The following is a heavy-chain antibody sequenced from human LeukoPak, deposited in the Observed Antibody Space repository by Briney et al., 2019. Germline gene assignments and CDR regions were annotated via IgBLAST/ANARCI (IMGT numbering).Heavy chain of an antibody. V-gene: IGHV1-18*01. CDR3: ATDRGGHSSSWPEYYFDY. CDR1: GYTFTSYG. J-gene: IGHJ4*02. D-gene: IGHD6-13*01. CDR2: ISAYNGNT. Sequence: ASVKVSCKASGYTFTSYGISWVRQAPGQGLEWMGWISAYNGNTNYAQKLQGRVTMTTDTSTSTAYMELRSLRSDDTAVYYCATDRGGHSSSWPEYYFDYWGQGTLVTVSS.